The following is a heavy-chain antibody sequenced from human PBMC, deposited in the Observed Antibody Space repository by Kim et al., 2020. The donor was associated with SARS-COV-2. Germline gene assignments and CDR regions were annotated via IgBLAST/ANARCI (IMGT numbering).Heavy chain of an antibody. J-gene: IGHJ4*02. Sequence: GGSLRLSCAASGFTFDDYAMHWVRQAPGKGLEWVSGISWNSGSIGYADSVKGRFTISRDNAKNSLYLQMNSLRAEDTALYYCAKEPKGQSYGYWGQGTLV. V-gene: IGHV3-9*01. CDR2: ISWNSGSI. CDR3: AKEPKGQSYGY. CDR1: GFTFDDYA. D-gene: IGHD3-10*01.